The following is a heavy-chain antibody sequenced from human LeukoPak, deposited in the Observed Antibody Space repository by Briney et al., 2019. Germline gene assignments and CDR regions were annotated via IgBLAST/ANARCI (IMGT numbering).Heavy chain of an antibody. V-gene: IGHV4-39*01. CDR3: ATHPKSCTRGIFITGKACWFDP. Sequence: SETLSLTCTVSGGSISSSSYYWGWIRQPPGKGLEWIGSIYYSGTTYYNPSLKSRVTISVDTSRNQFSLKLSSVTAADTAVYYCATHPKSCTRGIFITGKACWFDPWGQGTLVTVSS. D-gene: IGHD3-10*01. J-gene: IGHJ5*02. CDR1: GGSISSSSYY. CDR2: IYYSGTT.